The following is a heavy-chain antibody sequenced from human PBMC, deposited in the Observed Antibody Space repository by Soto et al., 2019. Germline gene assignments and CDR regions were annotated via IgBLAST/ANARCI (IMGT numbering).Heavy chain of an antibody. CDR1: GFTFSSYW. D-gene: IGHD2-21*02. CDR3: ARGLTARDDDAFDI. J-gene: IGHJ3*02. CDR2: IKQDGSEK. Sequence: GGSLRLSCAASGFTFSSYWMSWVRQAPGKGLEWVANIKQDGSEKYYVDSVKGRFTISRDNAKNSLYLQMNSLRAEDTAVYYCARGLTARDDDAFDIWGQGTMVTVSS. V-gene: IGHV3-7*01.